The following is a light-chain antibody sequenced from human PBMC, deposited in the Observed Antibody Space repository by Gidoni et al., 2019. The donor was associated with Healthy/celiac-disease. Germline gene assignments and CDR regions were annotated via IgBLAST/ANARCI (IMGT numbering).Light chain of an antibody. CDR3: GTWDSSLLWV. CDR1: SANIGNNY. V-gene: IGLV1-51*02. CDR2: ENN. Sequence: QSVLTQPPSVSAAPGQKVTISCSGSSANIGNNYVSWYQQLPGTAPKLLIYENNKRPSGIPDRSSGSESGTSATLGITGLQTGDEADYYCGTWDSSLLWVFGGGTKLTVL. J-gene: IGLJ3*02.